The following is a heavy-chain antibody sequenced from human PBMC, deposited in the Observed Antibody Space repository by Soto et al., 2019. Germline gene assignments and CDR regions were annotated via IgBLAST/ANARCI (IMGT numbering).Heavy chain of an antibody. Sequence: GGSLRLSCAASGFTFSNFGIHWVRQAPGKGLEWVAFISFDGSNIFYADSVKGRFTISRDNSKNTLFLQIDSLRADDTAVYYCAKDIYSTSWDHFYYWGQGTLVTVSS. CDR3: AKDIYSTSWDHFYY. CDR1: GFTFSNFG. D-gene: IGHD6-13*01. CDR2: ISFDGSNI. J-gene: IGHJ4*02. V-gene: IGHV3-30*02.